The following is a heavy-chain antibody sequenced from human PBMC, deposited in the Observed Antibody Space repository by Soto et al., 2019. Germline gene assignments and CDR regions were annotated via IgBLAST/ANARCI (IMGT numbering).Heavy chain of an antibody. J-gene: IGHJ6*02. CDR1: GFTFSSYG. V-gene: IGHV3-33*01. Sequence: GGSLRLSCAASGFTFSSYGMHWVRQAPGKGLEWVAVIWYDGSNKYYADSVKGRFTISRDNSKNTLYLQMNSLRAEDTAVYYCARPEGRRFGELYNDIHYYYYGMDVWGQGTTVTVSS. CDR3: ARPEGRRFGELYNDIHYYYYGMDV. D-gene: IGHD3-10*01. CDR2: IWYDGSNK.